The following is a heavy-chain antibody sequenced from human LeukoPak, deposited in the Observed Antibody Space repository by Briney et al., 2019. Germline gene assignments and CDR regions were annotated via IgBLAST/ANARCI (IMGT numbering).Heavy chain of an antibody. D-gene: IGHD6-13*01. CDR1: GSSFTSYW. V-gene: IGHV5-10-1*01. J-gene: IGHJ6*04. CDR2: IDPSDSYT. Sequence: GASLKISCKGSGSSFTSYWISWVRQMPGKGLEWMGRIDPSDSYTNYSPSFQGHVTISADKSISTAYLQWSSLKASDTAMYYCARHLEEQQLVFYYGMDVWGKGTTVTVSS. CDR3: ARHLEEQQLVFYYGMDV.